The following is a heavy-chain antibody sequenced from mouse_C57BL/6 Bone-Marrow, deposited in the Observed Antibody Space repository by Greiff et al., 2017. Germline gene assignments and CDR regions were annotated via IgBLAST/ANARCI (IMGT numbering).Heavy chain of an antibody. CDR2: INPNNGGT. CDR3: ARYGYYAWFAY. CDR1: GYTFTDYN. Sequence: EVQLQESGPELVKPGASVKMSCKASGYTFTDYNMHWVKQSHGKSLEWIGYINPNNGGTSYNQKFKGKATLTVNKSSSTAYMELRSLTSEDSAVYYCARYGYYAWFAYWGQGTLVTVSA. J-gene: IGHJ3*01. D-gene: IGHD2-3*01. V-gene: IGHV1-22*01.